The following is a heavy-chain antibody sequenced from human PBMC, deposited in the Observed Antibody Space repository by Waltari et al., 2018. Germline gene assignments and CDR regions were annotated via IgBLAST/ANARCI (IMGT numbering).Heavy chain of an antibody. CDR2: IYHSGST. CDR1: GYSISSGYY. D-gene: IGHD2-15*01. Sequence: QVQLQESGPGLVKPSETLSLTCAVSGYSISSGYYWGWIRQPPGKGLEWIGRIYHSGSTYYNPSLKSRVTISVDTSKNQFSLKLSSVTAADTAVYYCARKDIVVVVAARSDAFDIWGQGTMVTVSS. CDR3: ARKDIVVVVAARSDAFDI. V-gene: IGHV4-38-2*01. J-gene: IGHJ3*02.